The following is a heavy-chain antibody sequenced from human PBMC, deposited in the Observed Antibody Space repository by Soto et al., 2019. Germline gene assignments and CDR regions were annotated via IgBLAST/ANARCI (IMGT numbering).Heavy chain of an antibody. CDR1: GFTFSSYG. CDR3: AKDGPIPCLGELSPDSYYFDY. J-gene: IGHJ4*02. D-gene: IGHD3-16*02. V-gene: IGHV3-30*18. CDR2: ISYDGSNK. Sequence: QVQLVESGGGVVQPGRSLRLSCAASGFTFSSYGMHWVRQAPGKGLEWVAVISYDGSNKYYADSVKGRFTISRDNSKNALYLQMNSLRAEATAVYYCAKDGPIPCLGELSPDSYYFDYWGQGTLVTVSS.